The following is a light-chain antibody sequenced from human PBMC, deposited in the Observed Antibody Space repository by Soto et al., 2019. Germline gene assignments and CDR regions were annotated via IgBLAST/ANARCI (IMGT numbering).Light chain of an antibody. CDR2: GAS. J-gene: IGKJ1*01. CDR1: QSVSSY. V-gene: IGKV3-20*01. CDR3: QHYGYSLWT. Sequence: IVLTQSPATLSLSPGERSTLSCKASQSVSSYLAWYQQKPGQPPRLLIYGASIRATGIPDRFSGSASGTDFTLTITRLEPEDFAVYYCQHYGYSLWTFGQGTKVDIK.